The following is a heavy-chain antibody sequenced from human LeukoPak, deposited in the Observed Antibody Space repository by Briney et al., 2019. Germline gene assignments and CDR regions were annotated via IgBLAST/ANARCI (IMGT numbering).Heavy chain of an antibody. J-gene: IGHJ4*02. CDR1: GGSISSGGYY. Sequence: SETLSLTCTVSGGSISSGGYYWSWIRQHPGKGLEWIGYIYYSGSTYYNPSLKSRVTISVDTSKNQFSLKLSSVTAADTAVYYCARYDGPGVNFDYWGQGTLVTVSS. CDR3: ARYDGPGVNFDY. CDR2: IYYSGST. D-gene: IGHD3-16*01. V-gene: IGHV4-31*03.